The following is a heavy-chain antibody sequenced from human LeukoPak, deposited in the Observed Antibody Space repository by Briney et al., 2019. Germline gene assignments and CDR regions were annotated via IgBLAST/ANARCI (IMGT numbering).Heavy chain of an antibody. CDR1: GFTFSSYA. D-gene: IGHD6-6*01. Sequence: GGSLRLSCAASGFTFSSYAMNWVRQAPGKGLEWVSAISGSGGSTYYADSVKGRFTISRDNSKNTLYLQMNSLRAEDTAVYYCAKDTKLARGYYFDYWGQGTLVTVSS. J-gene: IGHJ4*02. CDR3: AKDTKLARGYYFDY. V-gene: IGHV3-23*01. CDR2: ISGSGGST.